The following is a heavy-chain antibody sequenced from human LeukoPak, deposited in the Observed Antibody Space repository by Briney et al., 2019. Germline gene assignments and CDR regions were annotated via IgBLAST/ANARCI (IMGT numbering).Heavy chain of an antibody. CDR1: GFTFSSFT. D-gene: IGHD5-18*01. Sequence: GGSLRLPCAASGFTFSSFTMSWVRQAPGKGLEWVSAMSGSGRSTYYADSVKGRFTISRDNSKNTLYLQMNSLRAEDTAIYYCARSFGYGVDAFDIWGQGTMVTVSS. CDR2: MSGSGRST. J-gene: IGHJ3*02. V-gene: IGHV3-23*01. CDR3: ARSFGYGVDAFDI.